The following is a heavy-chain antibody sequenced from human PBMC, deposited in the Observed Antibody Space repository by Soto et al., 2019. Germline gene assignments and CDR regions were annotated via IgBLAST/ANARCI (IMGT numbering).Heavy chain of an antibody. CDR2: INHSGST. J-gene: IGHJ6*03. D-gene: IGHD2-21*01. Sequence: PSETLSLTCAVYGGSFSGYYWSWIRQPPGKGLEWIGEINHSGSTNYNPSLKSRVTISVDTSKNQFSLKLSSVTAADTAVYYCAREAGGGELKQAYYYYMDVWGKGTTVTVSS. V-gene: IGHV4-34*01. CDR1: GGSFSGYY. CDR3: AREAGGGELKQAYYYYMDV.